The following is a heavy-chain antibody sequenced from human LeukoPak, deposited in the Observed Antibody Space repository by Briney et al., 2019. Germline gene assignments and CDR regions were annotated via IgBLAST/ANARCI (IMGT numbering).Heavy chain of an antibody. J-gene: IGHJ5*02. CDR2: IDPSDSYT. CDR1: GYSFTSYW. V-gene: IGHV5-10-1*01. D-gene: IGHD1-26*01. Sequence: GESLQISCQGSGYSFTSYWISWVRPMPGKGLEWMGRIDPSDSYTNYSPSFQGHVTISADKSISTAYLQWSSLKASDTAMYYCATSIVGATFIGWFDPWGQGTLVTVSS. CDR3: ATSIVGATFIGWFDP.